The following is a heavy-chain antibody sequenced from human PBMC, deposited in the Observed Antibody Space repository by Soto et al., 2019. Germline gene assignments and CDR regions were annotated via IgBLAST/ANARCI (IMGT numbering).Heavy chain of an antibody. J-gene: IGHJ6*02. CDR1: GYSFTSYW. D-gene: IGHD6-13*01. CDR2: IYPGDSDT. V-gene: IGHV5-51*01. Sequence: LGESLKISCKGSGYSFTSYWIGWVRQMPGKGLEWMGIIYPGDSDTRYSPSFQGQVTISADKSISTAYLQWSSLKASDTAMYYCASRTPRIAAAGTYYYYGMDVWGQGTTVTVSS. CDR3: ASRTPRIAAAGTYYYYGMDV.